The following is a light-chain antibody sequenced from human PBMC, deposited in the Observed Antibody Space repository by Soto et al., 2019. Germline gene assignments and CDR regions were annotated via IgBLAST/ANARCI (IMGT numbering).Light chain of an antibody. Sequence: STGTVWLSAGETSTLSCVAIRPLLRGYLAWYQQRPGLAPRLIIYDVSKRATGIPDRFSGTGSGTEFTLTISSLQSEDFAVYHCQQYNSWPPITFGQGTRLEIK. J-gene: IGKJ5*01. V-gene: IGKV3-15*01. CDR1: RPLLRGY. CDR3: QQYNSWPPIT. CDR2: DVS.